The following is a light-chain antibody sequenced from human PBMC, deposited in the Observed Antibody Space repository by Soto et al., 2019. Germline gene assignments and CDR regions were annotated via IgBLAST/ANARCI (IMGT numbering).Light chain of an antibody. CDR3: QLSDSPPIT. CDR1: QDIRYY. Sequence: DIQMTQSPSSLSASEGDRVTITCQASQDIRYYLNWYQQKPGKAPKLLIYDASNLEIGVPSRFSGSGSGTDFTFTITSLQPEDTATYYCQLSDSPPITFGQGTRLEIK. V-gene: IGKV1-33*01. J-gene: IGKJ5*01. CDR2: DAS.